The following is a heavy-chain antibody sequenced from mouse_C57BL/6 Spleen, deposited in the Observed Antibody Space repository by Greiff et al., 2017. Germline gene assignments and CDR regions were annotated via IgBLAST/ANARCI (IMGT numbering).Heavy chain of an antibody. CDR1: GYTFTGYW. J-gene: IGHJ3*01. V-gene: IGHV1-9*01. CDR2: LLPGSGST. CDR3: ASRGNWDQCAY. Sequence: QVQLQQSGAELVKPGASVKLSCKASGYTFTGYWIEWVKQRPGQGLEWIGKLLPGSGSTNYNDKFKGKATFTADTSSNTAYMHLSSLTTVDSVIYYCASRGNWDQCAYWGQGTLVTVSA. D-gene: IGHD4-1*01.